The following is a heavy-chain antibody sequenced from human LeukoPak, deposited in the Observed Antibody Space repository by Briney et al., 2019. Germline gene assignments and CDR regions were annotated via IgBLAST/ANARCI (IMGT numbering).Heavy chain of an antibody. CDR1: GFTFSDYA. CDR2: ISGSGGTT. V-gene: IGHV3-23*01. Sequence: PGGSLRLSCAASGFTFSDYAMAWVRQAPGKGLEWVSSISGSGGTTYYADSVKGRFTISRDNSKNTLYLQMNSLRAEDTAVYYCARPIAARPQVSGDAFDIWSQGTMVTVSS. CDR3: ARPIAARPQVSGDAFDI. D-gene: IGHD6-6*01. J-gene: IGHJ3*02.